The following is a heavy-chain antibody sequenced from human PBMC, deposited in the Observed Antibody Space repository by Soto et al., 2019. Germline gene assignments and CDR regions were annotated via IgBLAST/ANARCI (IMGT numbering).Heavy chain of an antibody. CDR3: AKGAQNFDH. CDR2: IYPGDSDT. Sequence: GESLKISCKGSGYSFTSYWIGWVRQMPGKGLEWMGIIYPGDSDTRYSPSFQGQVTISADKSISTAYLQMNSLRGDDTAVYYCAKGAQNFDHWGQGTLVTVSS. V-gene: IGHV5-51*01. CDR1: GYSFTSYW. J-gene: IGHJ4*02.